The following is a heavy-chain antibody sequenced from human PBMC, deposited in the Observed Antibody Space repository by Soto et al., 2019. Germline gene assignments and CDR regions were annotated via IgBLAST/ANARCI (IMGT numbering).Heavy chain of an antibody. Sequence: EVQLVESGGGLVQPGRSLRLSCAASGFTFDDYAMHWVRQAPGKGLEWVSGISWNSGSIGYADSVKGRFTISRDNAKSSLYLQMNSLRAEDTALYYCAKGGTPWTPRMYYYYGMDVWGQGTTVTVSS. D-gene: IGHD1-1*01. CDR3: AKGGTPWTPRMYYYYGMDV. J-gene: IGHJ6*02. CDR1: GFTFDDYA. V-gene: IGHV3-9*01. CDR2: ISWNSGSI.